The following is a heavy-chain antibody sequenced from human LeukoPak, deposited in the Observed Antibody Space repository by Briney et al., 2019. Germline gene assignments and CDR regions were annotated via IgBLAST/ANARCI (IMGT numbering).Heavy chain of an antibody. CDR3: ARAPSFGDYGGDY. J-gene: IGHJ4*02. CDR2: ISAYNGDT. CDR1: GYNFTNNG. V-gene: IGHV1-18*01. Sequence: ASVKVSCKASGYNFTNNGISWVRQAHGHGLERMGWISAYNGDTNYAQKLQGRVTMTTDTSTGTAYMDLRGLRSDDTAVYYCARAPSFGDYGGDYWGQGTLVTVSS. D-gene: IGHD4-17*01.